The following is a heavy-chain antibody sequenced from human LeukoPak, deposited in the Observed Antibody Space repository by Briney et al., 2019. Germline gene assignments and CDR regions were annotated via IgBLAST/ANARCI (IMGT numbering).Heavy chain of an antibody. D-gene: IGHD2-8*02. CDR1: GSTFTKYA. Sequence: PGGSLRLSCAASGSTFTKYAMSWVRQAPGKGLEWVSAISGSGGSTYYADSVKGRFTISRDSSKNTLSLQMNSLGADDTAVYYCAKSGREGKVGYSLFYDYWGQGTLVTVSS. V-gene: IGHV3-23*01. CDR2: ISGSGGST. J-gene: IGHJ4*02. CDR3: AKSGREGKVGYSLFYDY.